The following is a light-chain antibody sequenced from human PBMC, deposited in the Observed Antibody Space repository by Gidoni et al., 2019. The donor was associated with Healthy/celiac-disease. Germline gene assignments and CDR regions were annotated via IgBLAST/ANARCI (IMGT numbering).Light chain of an antibody. Sequence: AIQMTQSPSSLSASVGDRVTITCRASQGIRNDLGWYQQKPGKAPKLLIYAASSLQSGVPSRFSGSESGTDFTLTISSLQPDDFATYYCLQDYHYPPTFSQGTKVEIK. J-gene: IGKJ1*01. V-gene: IGKV1-6*01. CDR2: AAS. CDR3: LQDYHYPPT. CDR1: QGIRND.